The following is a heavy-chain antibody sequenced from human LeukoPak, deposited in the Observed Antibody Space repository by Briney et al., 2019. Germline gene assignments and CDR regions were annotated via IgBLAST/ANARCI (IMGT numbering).Heavy chain of an antibody. J-gene: IGHJ4*02. D-gene: IGHD1-26*01. CDR3: ARLYSGSYYNPFDY. CDR1: GYSFTNYW. CDR2: IYPGDSDT. Sequence: GESLKISCKGSGYSFTNYWIAWARQMPGKGLEWMGIIYPGDSDTRYSPSFQGQVTISADKSISTAYLQWSSLKASDTAMYYCARLYSGSYYNPFDYWGQGTLVTVSS. V-gene: IGHV5-51*01.